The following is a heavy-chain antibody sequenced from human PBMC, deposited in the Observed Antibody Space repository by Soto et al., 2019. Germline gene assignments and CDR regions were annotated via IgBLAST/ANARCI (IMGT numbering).Heavy chain of an antibody. V-gene: IGHV3-21*05. J-gene: IGHJ5*02. CDR1: GFTFSSYS. D-gene: IGHD3-16*02. CDR3: AREFGVRFGELSLTWLDP. Sequence: PGGCLRLSCAASGFTFSSYSMNWVRQAPGKGLEWISYIGPSHNDIGYAASVKGRFTISRDNAKDSLYLQMNSLRAEDTAVYYCAREFGVRFGELSLTWLDPWGQGTLVTVSS. CDR2: IGPSHNDI.